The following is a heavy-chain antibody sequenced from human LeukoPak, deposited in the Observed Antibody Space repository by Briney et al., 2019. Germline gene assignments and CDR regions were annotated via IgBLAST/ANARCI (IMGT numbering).Heavy chain of an antibody. CDR3: ARGEGQYLRASGPYYYYMDV. CDR2: IIPIFGTA. D-gene: IGHD3-10*01. V-gene: IGHV1-69*05. Sequence: ASVKVSCKASGGTFSSYAISWVRQAPGQGLEWMGGIIPIFGTANYAQKFQGRVTITTDESTSTAYMELSSLRSEDTAVYYCARGEGQYLRASGPYYYYMDVWGKGTTVTVSS. CDR1: GGTFSSYA. J-gene: IGHJ6*03.